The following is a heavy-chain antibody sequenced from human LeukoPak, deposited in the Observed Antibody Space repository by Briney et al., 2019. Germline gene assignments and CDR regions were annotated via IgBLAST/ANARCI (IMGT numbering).Heavy chain of an antibody. CDR1: GGSISSGGYY. V-gene: IGHV4-31*03. CDR3: ARGDWGYRDFDY. J-gene: IGHJ4*02. CDR2: IYYSGST. D-gene: IGHD7-27*01. Sequence: SETLSLTCTVSGGSISSGGYYWSWIRQHPGKGLEWIGYIYYSGSTYYNPSLKSRVTISVDTSKNQFSLKLSSVTAADTAVYYRARGDWGYRDFDYWGQGTLVTVSS.